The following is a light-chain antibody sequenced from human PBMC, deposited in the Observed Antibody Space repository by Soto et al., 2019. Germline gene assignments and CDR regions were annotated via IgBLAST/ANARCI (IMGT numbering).Light chain of an antibody. CDR2: GNT. CDR3: QSHDSSLHASV. J-gene: IGLJ1*01. V-gene: IGLV1-40*01. CDR1: SSNIGAGYD. Sequence: QSVLPQPPSLYGAPGQTVTISCTGSSSNIGAGYDVHWYLQLPGTAPKLLIYGNTNRPSGVPDRFSGSKSGSSASLAITGLQAEDEADYYCQSHDSSLHASVFGTGTKVTVL.